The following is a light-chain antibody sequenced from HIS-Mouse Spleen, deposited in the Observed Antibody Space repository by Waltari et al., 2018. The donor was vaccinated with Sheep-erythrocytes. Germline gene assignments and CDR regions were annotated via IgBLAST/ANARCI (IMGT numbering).Light chain of an antibody. CDR1: TLGDKY. CDR2: QDS. V-gene: IGLV3-1*01. J-gene: IGLJ2*01. CDR3: QAWDSSTAWNVV. Sequence: SYELTQPPSVSLSPGQTASITCSGDTLGDKYACWYQQKPGQSPVLVIYQDSKRPSGIPERFSGSNSGNTATLTISGTQAMDEADYYCQAWDSSTAWNVVFGGGTKLTVL.